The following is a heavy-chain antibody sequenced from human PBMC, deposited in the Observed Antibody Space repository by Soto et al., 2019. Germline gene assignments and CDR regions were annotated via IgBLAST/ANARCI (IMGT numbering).Heavy chain of an antibody. J-gene: IGHJ5*02. CDR3: ARDRYISNGRGSFDP. CDR2: ISSSGSTI. V-gene: IGHV3-11*01. Sequence: QVQLVESGGGLVKPGGSLRLSCAGSGFTFSDFYMSWIRQAPGKGLEWLSYISSSGSTIYYADSVKGRFTISRDNPKNSLYMQMNSLRAEDTAVYYCARDRYISNGRGSFDPWGQGTLVTVSS. D-gene: IGHD3-10*01. CDR1: GFTFSDFY.